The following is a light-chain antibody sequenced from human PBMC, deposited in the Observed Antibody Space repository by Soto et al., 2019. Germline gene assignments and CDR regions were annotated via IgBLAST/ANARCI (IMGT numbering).Light chain of an antibody. CDR1: QSVDNF. V-gene: IGKV1-39*01. J-gene: IGKJ1*01. CDR3: QQSYSTWT. CDR2: GAS. Sequence: DIQMTQSPSSLSASVGDRVTITCRASQSVDNFLNWYQQKPGKAPKLLIYGASSLRSGVPSRFSGSGSGTDFTLTISSLQPADLGTYYCQQSYSTWTFGQGTKVEIK.